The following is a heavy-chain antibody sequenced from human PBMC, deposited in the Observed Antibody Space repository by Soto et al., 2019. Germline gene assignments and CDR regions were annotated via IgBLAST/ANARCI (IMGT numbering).Heavy chain of an antibody. J-gene: IGHJ4*02. CDR1: GGTFSSYA. Sequence: QVQLVQSGAEVKKPGSSVKVSCKASGGTFSSYAISWVRQAPGQRLEWMGGIIPIFGTANYAQKFQGRVTITAEETTSTTDMELRSLRSEDTDVYYCARASPREGDYWGQGTLVTVSS. V-gene: IGHV1-69*12. D-gene: IGHD1-26*01. CDR3: ARASPREGDY. CDR2: IIPIFGTA.